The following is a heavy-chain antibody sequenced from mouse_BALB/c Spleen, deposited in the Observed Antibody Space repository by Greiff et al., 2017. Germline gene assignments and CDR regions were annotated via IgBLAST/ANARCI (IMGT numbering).Heavy chain of an antibody. J-gene: IGHJ4*01. Sequence: EVQGVESGGGLVKPGGSLKLSCAASGFAFSSYDMSWVRQTPEKRLEWVAYISSGGGSTYYPDTVKGRFTISRDNAKNTLYLQMSSLMSEDTAMYYCARGYYGSSYDAMDYWGQGTSVTVSS. V-gene: IGHV5-12-1*01. D-gene: IGHD1-1*01. CDR3: ARGYYGSSYDAMDY. CDR2: ISSGGGST. CDR1: GFAFSSYD.